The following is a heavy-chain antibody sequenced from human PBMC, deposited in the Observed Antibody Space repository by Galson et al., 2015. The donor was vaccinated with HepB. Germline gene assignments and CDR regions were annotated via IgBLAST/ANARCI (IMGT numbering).Heavy chain of an antibody. J-gene: IGHJ4*02. V-gene: IGHV1-3*01. Sequence: SVKVSCKASGYTFTSYAMHWVRQAPGQRLEWMGWINAGNGNTKYSQKFQARVTITRDTSASTAYMELSSLRSEDTAVYYCARDWGGDSSGWYDYWGQGTLVTVSS. CDR2: INAGNGNT. CDR3: ARDWGGDSSGWYDY. CDR1: GYTFTSYA. D-gene: IGHD6-19*01.